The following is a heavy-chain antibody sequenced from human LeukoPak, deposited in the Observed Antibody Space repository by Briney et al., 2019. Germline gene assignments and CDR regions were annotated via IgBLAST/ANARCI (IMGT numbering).Heavy chain of an antibody. CDR3: ARGGGYAWDY. Sequence: PGGSLRLSCAASGFTFDDYGMSWVRQAPGKGLEWVANIKQDGSEKYYVDSVKGRFTISRDNARNSLYLQMNSLRADDTAVYYCARGGGYAWDYWGQGTLVTVSS. V-gene: IGHV3-7*01. D-gene: IGHD5-12*01. CDR1: GFTFDDYG. CDR2: IKQDGSEK. J-gene: IGHJ4*02.